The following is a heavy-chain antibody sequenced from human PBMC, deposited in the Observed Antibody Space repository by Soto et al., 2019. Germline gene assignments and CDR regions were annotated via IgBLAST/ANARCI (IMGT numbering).Heavy chain of an antibody. J-gene: IGHJ4*02. CDR2: INPSGGST. V-gene: IGHV1-46*01. Sequence: ASVKVSCKASGYTFTSYYMHWVRQAPGQGLEWMGIINPSGGSTSYAQKFQGRVTMTRDTSTSTVYMELSSLRSEDTAVYYCAREKSSSWSDEGAFDYWGQGTLVTVSS. CDR1: GYTFTSYY. CDR3: AREKSSSWSDEGAFDY. D-gene: IGHD6-13*01.